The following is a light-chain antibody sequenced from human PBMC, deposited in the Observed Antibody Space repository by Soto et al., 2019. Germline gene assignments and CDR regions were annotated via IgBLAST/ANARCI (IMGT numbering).Light chain of an antibody. Sequence: QSVLTQPASVSGSPGQSITIYCTGTSSDVGGYNFVSWYQQHPGKAPKLMIYAVTNRPSGVSNRFSGSKSGNTASLTISGLQAEDEADYYCSSYTSSSTRDVLFGGGTKLTVL. J-gene: IGLJ2*01. CDR2: AVT. CDR1: SSDVGGYNF. V-gene: IGLV2-14*01. CDR3: SSYTSSSTRDVL.